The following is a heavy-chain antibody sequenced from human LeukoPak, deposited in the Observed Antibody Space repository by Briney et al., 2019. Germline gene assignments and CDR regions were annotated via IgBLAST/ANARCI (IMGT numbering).Heavy chain of an antibody. CDR1: GFTFSSYW. CDR2: IKQDGSEK. CDR3: AREQYDFWSGSEFYYYYMDV. V-gene: IGHV3-7*01. Sequence: PGGSLRLSCAASGFTFSSYWMSWVRQAPGKGLEWVANIKQDGSEKYYVDSVKGRFTISRDNAKNSLYLQMNSLRAEDTAVYYCAREQYDFWSGSEFYYYYMDVWGQGTLVTVSS. J-gene: IGHJ6*03. D-gene: IGHD3-3*01.